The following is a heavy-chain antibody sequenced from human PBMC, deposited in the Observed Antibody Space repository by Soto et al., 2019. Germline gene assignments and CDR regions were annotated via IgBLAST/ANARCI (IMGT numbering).Heavy chain of an antibody. J-gene: IGHJ4*02. CDR3: ARDRVDGGDCSGGSCYYRYFDY. Sequence: QVQLVESGGGVVQPGRSLRLSCAASGFTFSSYGMHWVRQAPGKGLEWVAVIWYDGSNKYYADSVKGRFTIARDNSKITLYLQMNSLRAEDTAVYYCARDRVDGGDCSGGSCYYRYFDYGGKGTLVTVSS. CDR1: GFTFSSYG. D-gene: IGHD2-15*01. V-gene: IGHV3-33*01. CDR2: IWYDGSNK.